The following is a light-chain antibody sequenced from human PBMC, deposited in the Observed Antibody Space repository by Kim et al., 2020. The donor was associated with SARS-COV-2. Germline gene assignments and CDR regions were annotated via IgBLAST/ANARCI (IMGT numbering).Light chain of an antibody. CDR1: QDISDH. CDR3: QQYDGLPLT. V-gene: IGKV1-33*01. CDR2: DAS. Sequence: DIQMTQSPSSLSASVGDRVTITCQASQDISDHLNWHQQKPGKAPKLVIYDASNLETEVPSRFRGSGSGTDFTFTISSLQPEDIATYYCQQYDGLPLTFGGGTKLEI. J-gene: IGKJ4*01.